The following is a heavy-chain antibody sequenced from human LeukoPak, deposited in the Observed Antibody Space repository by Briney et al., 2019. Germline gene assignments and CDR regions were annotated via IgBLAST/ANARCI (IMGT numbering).Heavy chain of an antibody. CDR2: VHRSGDT. J-gene: IGHJ6*04. Sequence: SETLSLTCSVSGGSISSYYWSWIRQPAGKGLEWIGRVHRSGDTNYNPSLKSRLTMSVETSKYQISLRLISVSAADTAVYYCARDDFEYSVHYGMDVWGKGTTVTVSS. V-gene: IGHV4-4*07. CDR1: GGSISSYY. CDR3: ARDDFEYSVHYGMDV. D-gene: IGHD3-9*01.